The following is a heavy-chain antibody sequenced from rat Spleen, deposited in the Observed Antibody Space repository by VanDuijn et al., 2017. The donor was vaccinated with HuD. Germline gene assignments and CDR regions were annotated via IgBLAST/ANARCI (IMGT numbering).Heavy chain of an antibody. CDR3: ARHNSGYGVMDA. D-gene: IGHD4-3*01. J-gene: IGHJ4*01. CDR2: ISVRGDRA. V-gene: IGHV5-25*01. CDR1: GFIFNSYY. Sequence: EVQLVESDGGLVQPGGSLKLSCAASGFIFNSYYMVWVRQAPTTGLEWVASISVRGDRASYRESVKGRFTISRDNAKSTLYLQMDSLRSEDTATYYCARHNSGYGVMDAWGQGASVTVSP.